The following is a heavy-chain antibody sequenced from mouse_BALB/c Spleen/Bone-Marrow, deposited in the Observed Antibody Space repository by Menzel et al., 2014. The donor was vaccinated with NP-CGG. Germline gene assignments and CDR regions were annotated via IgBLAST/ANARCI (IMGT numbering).Heavy chain of an antibody. CDR1: GFTFSSFG. V-gene: IGHV5-17*02. J-gene: IGHJ1*01. D-gene: IGHD4-1*01. CDR2: ISSGSTVI. Sequence: EVNVVESGGGLVQPGGSRKLSCAASGFTFSSFGMHWVRQAPEKGLEWVAYISSGSTVIFHADTVKGRFTISRDNPKNTLFLQMTSLRSEDTAMYYCARGGNWDDFDVWGAGTTVTVSS. CDR3: ARGGNWDDFDV.